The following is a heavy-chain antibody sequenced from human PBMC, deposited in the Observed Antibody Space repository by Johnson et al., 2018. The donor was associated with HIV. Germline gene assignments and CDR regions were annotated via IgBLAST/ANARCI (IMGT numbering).Heavy chain of an antibody. CDR3: AKDSDFKWELSPTGAFDI. D-gene: IGHD1-26*01. V-gene: IGHV3-30*04. CDR2: ISYDGSNK. CDR1: GFTFTSYA. J-gene: IGHJ3*02. Sequence: QVQLVESGGGVVQPGRSLRLSCAASGFTFTSYAMHWVRQAPGKGLEWVAVISYDGSNKYYADSVKGRFTISRDNSKNTLYLQMKSLRAEDTAVYYCAKDSDFKWELSPTGAFDIWGQGTMVTVSS.